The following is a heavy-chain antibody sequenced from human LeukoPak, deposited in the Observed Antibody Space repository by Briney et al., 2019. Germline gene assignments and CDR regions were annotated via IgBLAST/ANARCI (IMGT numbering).Heavy chain of an antibody. D-gene: IGHD3-22*01. CDR2: ISSSSSYI. CDR3: ARDFSLDYYDSSGYFVY. CDR1: GFTVSSNY. V-gene: IGHV3-21*01. Sequence: GGSLRLSCAASGFTVSSNYMSWVRQAPGKGLEWVSSISSSSSYIYYADSVKGRFTISRDNAKNSLYLQMNSLRAEDTAVYYCARDFSLDYYDSSGYFVYWGQGTLVTVSS. J-gene: IGHJ4*02.